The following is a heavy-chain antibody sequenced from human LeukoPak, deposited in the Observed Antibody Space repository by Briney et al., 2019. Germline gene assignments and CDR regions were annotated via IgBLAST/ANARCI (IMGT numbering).Heavy chain of an antibody. CDR1: GGSISSSNW. CDR2: IYHSGST. CDR3: ARSITMVRDGNWFDP. J-gene: IGHJ5*02. D-gene: IGHD3-10*01. Sequence: SETLSLTCAVSGGSISSSNWWSWVRQPPGKGLEWIGEIYHSGSTNYNPSLKSRVTISVDKSKNQFSLKLSSVTAADTAVYYCARSITMVRDGNWFDPWGQGTLVTVS. V-gene: IGHV4-4*02.